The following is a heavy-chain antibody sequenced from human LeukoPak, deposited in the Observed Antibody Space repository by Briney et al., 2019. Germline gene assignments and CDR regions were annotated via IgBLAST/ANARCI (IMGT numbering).Heavy chain of an antibody. V-gene: IGHV3-23*01. CDR3: AKVESGGYSLGNFDF. D-gene: IGHD5-12*01. CDR2: ISGNNGDST. CDR1: GFTFTSYA. J-gene: IGHJ4*02. Sequence: GGSLRLSCSTSGFTFTSYALSWVRQAPGEGLEWVSSISGNNGDSTYYADSVKGRFTVSRDNSQNTVYLQMNSLRADDTAVYYCAKVESGGYSLGNFDFWGQGTLVTVSS.